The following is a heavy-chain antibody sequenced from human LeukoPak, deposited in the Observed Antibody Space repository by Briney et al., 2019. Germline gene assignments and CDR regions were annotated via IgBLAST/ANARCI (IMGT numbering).Heavy chain of an antibody. CDR2: IKQDGREK. Sequence: GGSLRLSCAASGFTFSSYWMSWVRQAPGKGLEGVANIKQDGREKYYVDSVKGRFTISRDNAKNSLYLQMNSLRAEDTAVYYCARDLFIAAAGTAYYYYGMDVWGQGTTVTVSS. V-gene: IGHV3-7*01. J-gene: IGHJ6*02. D-gene: IGHD6-13*01. CDR1: GFTFSSYW. CDR3: ARDLFIAAAGTAYYYYGMDV.